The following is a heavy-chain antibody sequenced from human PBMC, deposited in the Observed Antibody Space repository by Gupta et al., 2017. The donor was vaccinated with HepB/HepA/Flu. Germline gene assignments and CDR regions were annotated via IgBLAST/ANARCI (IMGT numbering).Heavy chain of an antibody. J-gene: IGHJ3*02. CDR3: ARDGSDLGASDAFDI. Sequence: RFTISRDNSKNTLYLQMNSLRAEDTAVYYCARDGSDLGASDAFDIWGQGTMVTVSS. D-gene: IGHD1-26*01. V-gene: IGHV3-30*07.